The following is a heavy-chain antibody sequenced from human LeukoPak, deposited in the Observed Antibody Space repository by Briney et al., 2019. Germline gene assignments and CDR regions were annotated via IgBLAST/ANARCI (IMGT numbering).Heavy chain of an antibody. CDR2: ISGSGDDT. CDR1: GITFSRYV. CDR3: TKGWNEY. J-gene: IGHJ1*01. V-gene: IGHV3-23*01. D-gene: IGHD1-1*01. Sequence: GGSLRLSCAASGITFSRYVMSWVRQAPGKGLEWVSIISGSGDDTNYADSVKGRFTISRGNSKNTLYLQMNSLRAEDTAVYYCTKGWNEYWGQGTLVTVSS.